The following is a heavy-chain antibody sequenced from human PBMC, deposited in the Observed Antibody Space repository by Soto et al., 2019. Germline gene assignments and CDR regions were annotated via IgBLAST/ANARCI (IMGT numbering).Heavy chain of an antibody. CDR2: IYYSGST. CDR3: ARGGSWDSSGYYGRVVAFDI. CDR1: GGSISSGDYY. J-gene: IGHJ3*02. V-gene: IGHV4-30-4*01. Sequence: QVQLQESGPGLVKPSQTLSLTCTVSGGSISSGDYYWSWIRQPPGKGLEWIGYIYYSGSTYYNPSFKSRVTISVDTSKNQFSLKLSSVTAADTAVYYCARGGSWDSSGYYGRVVAFDIWGQGTMVTVSS. D-gene: IGHD3-22*01.